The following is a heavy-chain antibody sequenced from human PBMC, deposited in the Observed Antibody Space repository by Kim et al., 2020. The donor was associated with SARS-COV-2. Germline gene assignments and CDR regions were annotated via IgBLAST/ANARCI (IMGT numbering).Heavy chain of an antibody. V-gene: IGHV3-23*01. CDR2: T. D-gene: IGHD3-10*01. CDR3: AKASGGKPFDY. J-gene: IGHJ4*02. Sequence: TYYADAVKGRFTISRDNSKNTVYLQMNSLRAEDTALYYCAKASGGKPFDYWGQGTLVTVSS.